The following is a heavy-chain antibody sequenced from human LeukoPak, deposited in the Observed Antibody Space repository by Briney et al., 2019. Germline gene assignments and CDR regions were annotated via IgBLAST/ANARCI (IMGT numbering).Heavy chain of an antibody. V-gene: IGHV1-69*05. CDR2: IIPIFGTA. CDR1: GGTFSSYA. CDR3: ARPRTVVPAALDY. J-gene: IGHJ4*02. Sequence: ASVKVSCKASGGTFSSYAISWLRQAPGQGLEWMGGIIPIFGTANYAQKFQGRVTITTDESTSTAYMELSSLRSEDTAVYFCARPRTVVPAALDYWGQGTLVTVSS. D-gene: IGHD2-2*01.